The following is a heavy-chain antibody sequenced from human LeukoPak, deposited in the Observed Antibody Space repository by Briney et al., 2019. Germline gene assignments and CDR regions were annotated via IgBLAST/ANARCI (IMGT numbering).Heavy chain of an antibody. D-gene: IGHD3-10*01. J-gene: IGHJ4*02. CDR1: GGFISSGGYS. V-gene: IGHV4-30-2*01. CDR3: ARATFGEPYFDY. CDR2: IYHSGST. Sequence: SQTLSLTCAVSGGFISSGGYSWSWIRQPPGKGLEWIGYIYHSGSTYYNPSLKSRVTISVDRSKNQFSLKLSSVTAADTAVYYCARATFGEPYFDYWGQGTLVTVSS.